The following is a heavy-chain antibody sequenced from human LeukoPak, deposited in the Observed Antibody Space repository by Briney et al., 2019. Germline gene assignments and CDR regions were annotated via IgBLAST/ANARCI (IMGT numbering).Heavy chain of an antibody. D-gene: IGHD6-19*01. CDR1: GASISVHY. Sequence: PSETLSLTCNVSGASISVHYWSWIRQPPGKGLEWIGNLYITGSRTDYNPSLRSRASMSVDTSKNQVSLRLSSVTAADTAVYYCARLWYSSGWYYFDYWGQGTRVAVSS. V-gene: IGHV4-59*11. J-gene: IGHJ4*02. CDR2: LYITGSRT. CDR3: ARLWYSSGWYYFDY.